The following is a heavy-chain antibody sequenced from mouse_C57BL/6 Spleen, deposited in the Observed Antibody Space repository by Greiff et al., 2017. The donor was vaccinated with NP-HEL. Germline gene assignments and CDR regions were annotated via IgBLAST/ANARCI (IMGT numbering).Heavy chain of an antibody. D-gene: IGHD4-1*01. CDR1: GFSLTSYG. CDR2: IWRGGST. Sequence: QVHVKQSGPGLVQPSQSLSITCTVSGFSLTSYGVHWVRQSPGKGLEWLGVIWRGGSTDYNAAFMSRLSITKDNSKSQVIFKMNRLQADDTAIYYCAKELGRGYYFDYWGQGTTLTVSS. V-gene: IGHV2-5*01. CDR3: AKELGRGYYFDY. J-gene: IGHJ2*01.